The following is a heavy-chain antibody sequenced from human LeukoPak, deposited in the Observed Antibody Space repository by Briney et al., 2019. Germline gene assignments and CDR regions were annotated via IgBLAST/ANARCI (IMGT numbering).Heavy chain of an antibody. Sequence: ASVKVSCKASGYTFTSYDINWVRQATGQGLEWMGWMNPNSGNTGYAQKFQGRVTITRNTSISTAYTELSSLRSEDTAVYYCARAPWYYDSSGHYYYMDVWGKGTTVIVSS. CDR2: MNPNSGNT. CDR3: ARAPWYYDSSGHYYYMDV. D-gene: IGHD3-22*01. CDR1: GYTFTSYD. V-gene: IGHV1-8*03. J-gene: IGHJ6*03.